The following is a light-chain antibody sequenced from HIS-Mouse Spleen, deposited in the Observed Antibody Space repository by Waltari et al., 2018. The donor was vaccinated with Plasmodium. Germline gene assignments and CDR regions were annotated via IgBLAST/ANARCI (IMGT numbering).Light chain of an antibody. CDR2: AAS. J-gene: IGKJ3*01. V-gene: IGKV1-8*01. CDR1: QGISSY. CDR3: QQYYSYPFT. Sequence: AIRMTQPPSSFSAPTGERVTITRRASQGISSYLAWYQQKPGKAPKLLIYAASTLQSGVPSRFSGSGSGTDFTLTISCLQSEDFATYYCQQYYSYPFTFGPGTKVDIK.